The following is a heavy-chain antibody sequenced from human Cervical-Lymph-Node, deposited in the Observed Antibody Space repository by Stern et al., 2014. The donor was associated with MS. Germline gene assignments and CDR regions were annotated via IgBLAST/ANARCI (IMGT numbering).Heavy chain of an antibody. CDR1: GSTFSTSW. CDR3: TRFLQSGWSDLFDS. CDR2: IKRDGSET. D-gene: IGHD6-19*01. J-gene: IGHJ5*01. V-gene: IGHV3-7*01. Sequence: VQLVQSGGGLVQPGGSQRLSCVASGSTFSTSWMSWVRQAPGKGLEWVANIKRDGSETYYLDSVKGRFTISRDNAKSSLYLEMNSLRAEETAVYYCTRFLQSGWSDLFDSWGRGTLVTVSS.